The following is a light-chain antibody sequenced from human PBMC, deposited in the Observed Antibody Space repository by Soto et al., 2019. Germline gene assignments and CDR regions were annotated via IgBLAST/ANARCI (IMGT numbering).Light chain of an antibody. CDR3: QHYGSPLT. CDR2: GAS. Sequence: EIVLTQSPGTLSLSPGGRATLSCRASQSVRSSDLAWYQQRPGQAPRLLIFGASFRATVIPDKFSGSGSGTCFTLIISILEPEHFAVYYFQHYGSPLTFGGGTKVEIK. J-gene: IGKJ4*01. CDR1: QSVRSSD. V-gene: IGKV3-20*01.